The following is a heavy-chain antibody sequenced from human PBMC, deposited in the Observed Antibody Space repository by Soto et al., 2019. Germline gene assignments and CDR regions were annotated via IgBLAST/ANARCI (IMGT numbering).Heavy chain of an antibody. Sequence: SVTLALTCTVSGGSIGSYYWNWIRQPPGKGLEWIGDIYYGGGTNYNPSLKSRVTLSVDTSKNQFSLKLSSVTAADTAVYYCASQYYYDSSGSQTFDYWGQGTQVTVSS. D-gene: IGHD3-22*01. CDR1: GGSIGSYY. CDR2: IYYGGGT. J-gene: IGHJ4*02. CDR3: ASQYYYDSSGSQTFDY. V-gene: IGHV4-59*01.